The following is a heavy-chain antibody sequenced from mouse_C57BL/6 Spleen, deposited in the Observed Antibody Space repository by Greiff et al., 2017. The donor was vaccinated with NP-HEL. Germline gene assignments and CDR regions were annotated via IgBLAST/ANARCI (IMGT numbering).Heavy chain of an antibody. J-gene: IGHJ2*01. CDR3: ARITTVVEENGY. V-gene: IGHV1-82*01. CDR1: GYAFSSSW. Sequence: VQLQQSGPELVKPGASVKISCKASGYAFSSSWMNWVKQGPGKGLEWIGRIYPGDGDTNYNGKFKGKATLTADKSSSTAYMQLSSLTSEDSAVYFCARITTVVEENGYWGQGTTLTVSS. CDR2: IYPGDGDT. D-gene: IGHD1-1*01.